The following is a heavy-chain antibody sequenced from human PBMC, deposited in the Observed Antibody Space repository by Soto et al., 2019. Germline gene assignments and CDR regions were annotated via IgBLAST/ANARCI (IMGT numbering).Heavy chain of an antibody. Sequence: PGESLKISCKGSGYSFTSYWISWVRQMPGKGLEWMGRIDPSDSYTNYSPSFQGHVTISADKSISTAYLQWSSLRSEDTAVYYCATVTSTLLTGYYNGAFDIWGQGTMVTVSS. D-gene: IGHD3-9*01. CDR2: IDPSDSYT. V-gene: IGHV5-10-1*01. J-gene: IGHJ3*02. CDR3: ATVTSTLLTGYYNGAFDI. CDR1: GYSFTSYW.